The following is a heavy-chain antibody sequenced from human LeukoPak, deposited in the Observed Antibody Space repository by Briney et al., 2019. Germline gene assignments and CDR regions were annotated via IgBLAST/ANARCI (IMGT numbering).Heavy chain of an antibody. CDR1: GFTFSNYD. D-gene: IGHD5-24*01. CDR3: ARHGYNYGFDY. V-gene: IGHV3-33*01. CDR2: IWYDGSNK. J-gene: IGHJ4*02. Sequence: GRSLRLSCAASGFTFSNYDVHWVRQAPGKGLEWVAVIWYDGSNKYYVDSVKGRFTIPRDISKNTLYLQMNSLSAEDTAVYYCARHGYNYGFDYWGQGTLVTVSS.